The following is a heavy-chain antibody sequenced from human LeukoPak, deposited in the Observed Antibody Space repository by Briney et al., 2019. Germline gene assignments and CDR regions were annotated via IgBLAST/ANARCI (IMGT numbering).Heavy chain of an antibody. CDR2: MNPNSGNT. J-gene: IGHJ3*02. D-gene: IGHD3-3*01. CDR3: ARGPPYLEWLLSLRGAFDI. CDR1: GYAFTSYD. Sequence: EASVKVSCKASGYAFTSYDINWVRQATGQGLEWMGWMNPNSGNTGYAQRFQGRVTMTRNTSISTAYMELSSLRSEDTAVYYCARGPPYLEWLLSLRGAFDIWGQGTMVTVSS. V-gene: IGHV1-8*01.